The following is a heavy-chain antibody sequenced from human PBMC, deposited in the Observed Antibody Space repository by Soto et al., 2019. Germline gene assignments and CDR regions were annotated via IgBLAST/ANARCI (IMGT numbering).Heavy chain of an antibody. CDR3: ARDFNSIFDDFADMRWNFDP. Sequence: NPSETLSLTCSVTGGSINNYYWSWVRQSAGKGLEWIGRVFTTGTTDYNPSLKGRVTISVDTSKNQFSLSLRSVTAADMAIYYCARDFNSIFDDFADMRWNFDPWGQGTLVTVSS. CDR2: VFTTGTT. J-gene: IGHJ5*02. CDR1: GGSINNYY. V-gene: IGHV4-4*07. D-gene: IGHD3-3*02.